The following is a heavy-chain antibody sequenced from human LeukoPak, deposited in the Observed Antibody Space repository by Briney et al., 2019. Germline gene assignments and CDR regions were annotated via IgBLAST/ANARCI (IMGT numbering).Heavy chain of an antibody. Sequence: PSETLSLTCTVSGGSISSSSYYWGWIRQPPGKGLEWIGSIYYSGSTYYNPSLKSRVTISVNTSKNQFSLRLRSVTAADTAVYSCARQCCSGVSRYYFDYWGQGTLVTVSS. CDR2: IYYSGST. V-gene: IGHV4-39*01. J-gene: IGHJ4*02. CDR3: ARQCCSGVSRYYFDY. CDR1: GGSISSSSYY. D-gene: IGHD2-15*01.